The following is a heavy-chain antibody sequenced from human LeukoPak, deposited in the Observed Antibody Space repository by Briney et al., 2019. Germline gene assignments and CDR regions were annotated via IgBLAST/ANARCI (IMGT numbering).Heavy chain of an antibody. CDR3: ARGRRGWLQLMGTKWFDP. CDR1: GGSFSGYY. V-gene: IGHV4-34*01. Sequence: SETLSLTCAVYGGSFSGYYWSWIRQPPGKGLEWIGEINHSGSTNYNPSLTSRVTISVDTSKNQFSLKLSSVTAADTAVYYCARGRRGWLQLMGTKWFDPWGQGTLVTVSS. J-gene: IGHJ5*02. CDR2: INHSGST. D-gene: IGHD5-24*01.